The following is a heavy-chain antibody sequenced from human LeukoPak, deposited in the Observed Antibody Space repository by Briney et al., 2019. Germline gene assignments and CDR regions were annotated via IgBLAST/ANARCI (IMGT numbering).Heavy chain of an antibody. CDR2: IYYSGST. CDR3: ARAAAGRPRPNWFDP. CDR1: GGSISSYY. V-gene: IGHV4-59*01. D-gene: IGHD6-13*01. Sequence: SETLSLTCTVSGGSISSYYWSWIRQPPGKGLEWIGYIYYSGSTNYNPSLKSRVTISVDTSKNQFSLKLSSVTAADTAVYYCARAAAGRPRPNWFDPWGQGTLVTVSS. J-gene: IGHJ5*02.